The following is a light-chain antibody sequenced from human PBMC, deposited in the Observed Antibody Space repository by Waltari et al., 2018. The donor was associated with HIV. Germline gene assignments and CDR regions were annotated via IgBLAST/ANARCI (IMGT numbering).Light chain of an antibody. CDR3: AAWDDSLNGWV. V-gene: IGLV1-44*01. Sequence: QSVLPQPPSAFGTPAQRVTISSSGSRPHLRSTTVSWYQQLPGTAPKLLIYSNAQRPSGVPDRFSGSKSGTSASLAISGLQSEDEADYYCAAWDDSLNGWVFGGGTKLTVL. CDR2: SNA. J-gene: IGLJ3*02. CDR1: RPHLRSTT.